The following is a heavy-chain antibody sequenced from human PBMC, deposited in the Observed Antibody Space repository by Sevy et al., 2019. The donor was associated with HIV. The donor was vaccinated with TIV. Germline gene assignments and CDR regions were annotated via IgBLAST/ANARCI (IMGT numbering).Heavy chain of an antibody. CDR3: ARHCLHYFDTTGYGEAFDI. Sequence: SETLSLTCTVSGDSIRSSVHFWAWIRQPPGKGLQWLGSIHHRGDSYYNPSLRSRITISVDTSKNQVSLNLNSMTAADTAVYFCARHCLHYFDTTGYGEAFDIWGQGSLVTVSS. D-gene: IGHD3-22*01. CDR2: IHHRGDS. V-gene: IGHV4-39*01. J-gene: IGHJ3*02. CDR1: GDSIRSSVHF.